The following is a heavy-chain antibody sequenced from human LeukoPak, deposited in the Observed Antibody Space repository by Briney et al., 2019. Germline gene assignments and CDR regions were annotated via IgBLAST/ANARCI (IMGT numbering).Heavy chain of an antibody. CDR3: ARSGLVVAAVYYYYYMDV. CDR1: GYTFTSYR. CDR2: ISAYNGNT. Sequence: ASVKVSCKASGYTFTSYRISWVRQAPGRGLEWMGWISAYNGNTNYAQKLQGRVTMTTDTSTSTAYMELRSLRSDDTAVYYCARSGLVVAAVYYYYYMDVWGKGTTVTVSS. V-gene: IGHV1-18*01. J-gene: IGHJ6*03. D-gene: IGHD2-15*01.